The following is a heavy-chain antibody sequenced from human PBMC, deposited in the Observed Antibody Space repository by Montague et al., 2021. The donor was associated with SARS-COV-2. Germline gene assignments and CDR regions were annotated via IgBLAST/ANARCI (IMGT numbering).Heavy chain of an antibody. V-gene: IGHV4-39*01. CDR1: GGSISSSSYY. J-gene: IGHJ4*02. D-gene: IGHD6-13*01. CDR2: IYYSRST. Sequence: SETLSLTCTVSGGSISSSSYYWGWIRQPPGKELDWIVCIYYSRSTYSNPSLKGRVTIYVDTSKNQFSLKLISVTAAATAVYYCARPLKVSYYIAAAGAHDHWGQGTLVTVSS. CDR3: ARPLKVSYYIAAAGAHDH.